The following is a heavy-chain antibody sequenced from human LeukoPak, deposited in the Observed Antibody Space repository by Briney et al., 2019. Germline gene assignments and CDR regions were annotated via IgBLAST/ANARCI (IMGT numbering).Heavy chain of an antibody. Sequence: GRSLRLSCAASGFTFSSYAMHWVRQAPGKGLEWVAVISYDGSNKYYADSVKGRFTISRDNAKNSLYLQMNSLRAEDTAVYYCAKEKGIAAAGSRLDWFDPWGQGTLVTVSS. CDR2: ISYDGSNK. J-gene: IGHJ5*02. D-gene: IGHD6-13*01. CDR3: AKEKGIAAAGSRLDWFDP. CDR1: GFTFSSYA. V-gene: IGHV3-30*04.